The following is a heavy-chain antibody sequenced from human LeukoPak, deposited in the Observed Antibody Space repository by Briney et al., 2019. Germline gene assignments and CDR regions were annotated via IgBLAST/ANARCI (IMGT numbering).Heavy chain of an antibody. CDR2: INHSGST. D-gene: IGHD1-1*01. CDR3: ARVGTGTTILLDY. V-gene: IGHV4-34*01. Sequence: SETLSLTCAVYGGSFSGYYWSWIRQPPGKGLEWIGEINHSGSTNYNPSLKSRVTISVDTSKNQFSLKLSSVTAADTAVYFCARVGTGTTILLDYWGQGTLVTVSS. J-gene: IGHJ4*02. CDR1: GGSFSGYY.